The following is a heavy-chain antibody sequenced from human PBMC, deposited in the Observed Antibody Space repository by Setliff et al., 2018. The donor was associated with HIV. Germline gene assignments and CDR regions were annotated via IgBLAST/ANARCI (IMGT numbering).Heavy chain of an antibody. CDR1: GGSISSYY. V-gene: IGHV4-4*08. J-gene: IGHJ5*01. Sequence: PSETLSLTCTVSGGSISSYYWSWIRQPPGKGLEWIGNIHSSGSTNYNPSLKSRVTVSVDPSKNQFSLKLSSVTAADTAVYYCARTTYSGSYFNDSWGQGTLVTVSS. CDR3: ARTTYSGSYFNDS. CDR2: IHSSGST. D-gene: IGHD1-26*01.